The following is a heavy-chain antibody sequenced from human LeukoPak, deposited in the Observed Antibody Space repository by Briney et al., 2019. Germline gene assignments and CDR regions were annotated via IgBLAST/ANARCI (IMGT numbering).Heavy chain of an antibody. CDR2: INPNSGGT. D-gene: IGHD3-22*01. CDR1: GYTFTGYY. CDR3: ASIYYDSSGSRPYYYGMDV. Sequence: ASVKVSCKASGYTFTGYYMHWVRQAPGQGLEWMGWINPNSGGTNYAQKFQGRVTMTRGTSISTAYMELSRLRSDDTAVYYCASIYYDSSGSRPYYYGMDVWGQGTTVTVSS. V-gene: IGHV1-2*02. J-gene: IGHJ6*02.